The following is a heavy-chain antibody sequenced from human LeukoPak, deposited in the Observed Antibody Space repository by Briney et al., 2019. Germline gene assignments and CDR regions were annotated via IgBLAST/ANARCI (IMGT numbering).Heavy chain of an antibody. J-gene: IGHJ3*02. CDR3: ARDSDILASDAFDI. Sequence: GGSLRLSCAASGFTVSSNYMTWVRQAPGKGLEWVSVIYSGGTTYYADSVKGRFTISRDNSKNTLYLQMNTLRAEDTAVYYCARDSDILASDAFDIWGQGTMVTVSS. CDR1: GFTVSSNY. V-gene: IGHV3-66*01. CDR2: IYSGGTT. D-gene: IGHD3-9*01.